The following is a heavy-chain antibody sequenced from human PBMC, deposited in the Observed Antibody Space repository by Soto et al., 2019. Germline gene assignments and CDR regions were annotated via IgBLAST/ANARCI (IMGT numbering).Heavy chain of an antibody. CDR1: GGPISSYY. D-gene: IGHD1-7*01. V-gene: IGHV4-59*01. J-gene: IGHJ6*02. CDR2: IYYSGST. CDR3: ARDRVIITGTTPRGGGHYYGMDV. Sequence: ETLSLTCTVSGGPISSYYWSWTRQPPGKGLEWIGYIYYSGSTNYNPSLKSRVTISLDTSKNQFSLKLSSVTAADTAVYYCARDRVIITGTTPRGGGHYYGMDVWGQGTTVTFSS.